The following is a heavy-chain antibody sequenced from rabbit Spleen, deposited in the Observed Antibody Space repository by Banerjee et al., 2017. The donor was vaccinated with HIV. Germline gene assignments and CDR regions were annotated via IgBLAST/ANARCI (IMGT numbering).Heavy chain of an antibody. CDR3: ARNFDL. Sequence: QSLEESGGDLVKPGASLTLTCKASGFSFSSVHWIYWVRQAPGKGLEWIGTIYAGSTGTTDYASWAKGRFTISKTSSTTVTLQMTSLTAADTATYFCARNFDLWGPGTLVTVS. CDR2: IYAGSTGTT. J-gene: IGHJ4*01. CDR1: GFSFSSVHW. V-gene: IGHV1S40*01.